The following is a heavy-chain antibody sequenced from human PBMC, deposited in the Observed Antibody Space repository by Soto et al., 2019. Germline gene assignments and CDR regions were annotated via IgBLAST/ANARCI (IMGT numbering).Heavy chain of an antibody. CDR1: GGSISSSSYY. CDR2: IYYSGST. CDR3: ARKIPTEGQGGDNWFDP. Sequence: TSETLALTCTFSGGSISSSSYYWGWIRQPPGKGLEWIGSIYYSGSTYYNPSLKSRVTISVDTSKNQFSLKLSSVTAADTAVYYCARKIPTEGQGGDNWFDPWGQGTMVTVSS. J-gene: IGHJ5*02. D-gene: IGHD3-16*01. V-gene: IGHV4-39*01.